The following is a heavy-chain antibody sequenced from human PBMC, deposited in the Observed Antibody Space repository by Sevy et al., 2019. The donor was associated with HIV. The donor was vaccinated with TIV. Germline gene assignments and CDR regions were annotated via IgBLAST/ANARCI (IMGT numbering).Heavy chain of an antibody. V-gene: IGHV3-20*04. CDR1: GFTFSDHA. CDR3: ARSAYYYDSTGYGPFDL. J-gene: IGHJ3*01. D-gene: IGHD3-22*01. Sequence: GGSLRLSCAASGFTFSDHAMSWVRQTPGRGLEWVSCINWKADNTGYADSLKGRFTISRDNAKNSLYLQIHSLRAEDTALYYCARSAYYYDSTGYGPFDLWGQGTMVTVSS. CDR2: INWKADNT.